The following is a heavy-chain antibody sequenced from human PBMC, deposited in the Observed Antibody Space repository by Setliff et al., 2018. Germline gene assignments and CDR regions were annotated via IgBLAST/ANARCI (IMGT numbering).Heavy chain of an antibody. CDR1: GFTFSNYR. CDR3: ATSDWYAAFDH. V-gene: IGHV3-33*03. D-gene: IGHD6-19*01. J-gene: IGHJ4*02. Sequence: PGGSLRLSCAASGFTFSNYRMHWVRQAPGKGLEWVAVIWHDGGNKYHADSVKGRFTISRDNARNSVYLQMNILRAEDAAVYYCATSDWYAAFDHWGQGTLVTVSS. CDR2: IWHDGGNK.